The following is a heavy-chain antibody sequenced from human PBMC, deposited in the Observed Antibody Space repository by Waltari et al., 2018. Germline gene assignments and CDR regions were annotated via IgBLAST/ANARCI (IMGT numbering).Heavy chain of an antibody. CDR1: GDSVTSTKAT. CDR2: ALCTSMCFN. Sequence: QVQLQQSGPGLVKPSQTLSLTCAISGDSVTSTKATWNWIRQSPLRGLEWLGRALCTSMCFNDYALSVKSRITFSLDTSKNQFSLHLNSVTPEDTAVYYCAREGVIRGAYDAFDVWGQGTKVTVSS. V-gene: IGHV6-1*01. CDR3: AREGVIRGAYDAFDV. J-gene: IGHJ3*01. D-gene: IGHD3-10*01.